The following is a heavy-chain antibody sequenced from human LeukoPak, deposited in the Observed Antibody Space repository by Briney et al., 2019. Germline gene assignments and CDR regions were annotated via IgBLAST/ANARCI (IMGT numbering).Heavy chain of an antibody. CDR1: GYTFTGYY. Sequence: ASVKVSCKASGYTFTGYYMHWVRQAPGQGLEWMGWINPNSGGTNYAQKFQGRVTMTRDTSISTAYMELSRLRSDDTAVYYCARDEEEVLPGVAWYLPAARGKNAFDIWGQGTMVTVSS. D-gene: IGHD2-2*01. V-gene: IGHV1-2*02. CDR2: INPNSGGT. J-gene: IGHJ3*02. CDR3: ARDEEEVLPGVAWYLPAARGKNAFDI.